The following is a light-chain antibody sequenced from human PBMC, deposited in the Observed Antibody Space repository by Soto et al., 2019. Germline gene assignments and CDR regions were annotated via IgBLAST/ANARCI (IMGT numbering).Light chain of an antibody. Sequence: QSVLTQPPSVSGAPGQRVTISCTGSSSNIGAGYDVHWYQQLPGTAPKFLIYGNSNRPSGVPDRFSGSKSGTSASLAITGLQAEDEADYYCQSYDSSLSVYVVFGGGTKLTVL. CDR3: QSYDSSLSVYVV. V-gene: IGLV1-40*01. CDR2: GNS. CDR1: SSNIGAGYD. J-gene: IGLJ2*01.